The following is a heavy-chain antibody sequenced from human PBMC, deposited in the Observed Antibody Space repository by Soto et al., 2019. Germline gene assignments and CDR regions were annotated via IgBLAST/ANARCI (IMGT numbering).Heavy chain of an antibody. Sequence: EVQLVESGGGLVQPGGSLRLSCAASGFRFSSYWLSWVRQAPGKGLEWVANIKQDGSEKDYVDSVKGRFTISRDNVENSLYLQMSSLRAEDTAVYYCAREGSRTFDIWGQGTKVTVSS. CDR2: IKQDGSEK. D-gene: IGHD3-10*01. CDR3: AREGSRTFDI. CDR1: GFRFSSYW. V-gene: IGHV3-7*01. J-gene: IGHJ3*02.